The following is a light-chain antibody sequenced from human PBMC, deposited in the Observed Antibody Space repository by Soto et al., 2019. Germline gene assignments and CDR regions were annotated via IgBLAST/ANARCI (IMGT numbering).Light chain of an antibody. V-gene: IGKV3-11*01. J-gene: IGKJ5*01. CDR2: DAS. Sequence: EIVLTQSPATLSLSPGERATLSCRASQSVSSYLAWYQQKPGQAPRLLIYDASNRATGIPARFSGSGSGTDFTLTISSLEPEDFAVYYCQRRSNWPINFGQGTRLESK. CDR3: QRRSNWPIN. CDR1: QSVSSY.